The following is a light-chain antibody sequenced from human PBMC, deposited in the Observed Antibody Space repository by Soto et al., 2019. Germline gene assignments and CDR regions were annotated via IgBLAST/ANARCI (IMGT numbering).Light chain of an antibody. J-gene: IGKJ1*01. CDR3: QQYGSSYPWT. CDR1: QSVSSNY. Sequence: EIVLTQSPCTLSLSPGERATLSCRASQSVSSNYLACYQQKPGQAPRLLIYGASSRATGIPDRFSGSGSGTDFTLTIRRLEPEDFAVYYCQQYGSSYPWTFGQGTKVDIK. CDR2: GAS. V-gene: IGKV3-20*01.